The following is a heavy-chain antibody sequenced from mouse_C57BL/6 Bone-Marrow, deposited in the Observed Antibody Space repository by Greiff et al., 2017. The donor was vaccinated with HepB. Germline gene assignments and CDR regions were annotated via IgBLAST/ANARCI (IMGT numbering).Heavy chain of an antibody. J-gene: IGHJ4*01. V-gene: IGHV7-1*01. Sequence: EVNLVESGGGLVQSGRSLRLSCATSGFTFSDFYMEWVRQAPGKGLEWIAASRNKANDYTTEYSASVKGRFIVSRDTSQSILYLQMNALRAEDTAIYYCARDALYDGMDYWGQGTSVTVSS. CDR2: SRNKANDYTT. D-gene: IGHD2-3*01. CDR3: ARDALYDGMDY. CDR1: GFTFSDFY.